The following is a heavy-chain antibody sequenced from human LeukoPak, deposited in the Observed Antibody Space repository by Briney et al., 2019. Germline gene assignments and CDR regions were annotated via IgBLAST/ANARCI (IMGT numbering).Heavy chain of an antibody. CDR1: GFTFSTYV. V-gene: IGHV3-64D*06. CDR2: ISSNGDNT. J-gene: IGHJ4*02. CDR3: VRGTGY. Sequence: GGSLRLSCSVSGFTFSTYVMHWVRQAPGKGLEYVSAISSNGDNTYYADPVKDRFTISRDNSKNTLYLQMSSLRADDTAVYYCVRGTGYWGQGTLVTVSS.